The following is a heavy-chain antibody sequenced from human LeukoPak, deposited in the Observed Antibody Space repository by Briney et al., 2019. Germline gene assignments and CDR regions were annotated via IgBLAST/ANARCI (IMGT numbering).Heavy chain of an antibody. J-gene: IGHJ6*02. CDR1: GFTFSSYG. CDR3: AKGIRYYYYGMDV. CDR2: ISGSGGST. Sequence: GGSLRLSCAASGFTFSSYGMSWVRQAPGKGLEWVSAISGSGGSTYYADSVKGRFTISRDNSKNTLCLQMNSLRAEDTAVYYCAKGIRYYYYGMDVWGQGTTVTVSS. D-gene: IGHD2/OR15-2a*01. V-gene: IGHV3-23*01.